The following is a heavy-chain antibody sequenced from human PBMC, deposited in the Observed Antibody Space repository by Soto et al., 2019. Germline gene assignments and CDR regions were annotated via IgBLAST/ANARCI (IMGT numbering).Heavy chain of an antibody. J-gene: IGHJ4*02. CDR2: IYYTGAT. CDR1: SGSISTGNW. Sequence: QVELQESGPRLVKSSGTLSLTCEVSSGSISTGNWWSWVRQPPGKGLEWIGEIYYTGATNYNPSLTRRVTMTIDKSKDQFSLILTSATAADTAVYYCARVFSSGSGWMYYFDFWGQGILVSVSS. V-gene: IGHV4-4*02. CDR3: ARVFSSGSGWMYYFDF. D-gene: IGHD6-25*01.